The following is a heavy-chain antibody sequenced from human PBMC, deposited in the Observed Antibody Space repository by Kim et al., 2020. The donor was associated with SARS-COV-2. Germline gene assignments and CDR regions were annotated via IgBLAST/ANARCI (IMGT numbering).Heavy chain of an antibody. CDR1: GGSISSYF. CDR3: ARESSMRGSEMATIKGRVIDY. CDR2: IDYSGST. V-gene: IGHV4-59*08. D-gene: IGHD5-12*01. J-gene: IGHJ4*02. Sequence: SETLSLTCTVSGGSISSYFCSWVRQPPGKGLECIGYIDYSGSTNYNLSLKSRVTISVDTSKNQFSLKLSSVTAADTAVYYCARESSMRGSEMATIKGRVIDYWGQGTLVTVSS.